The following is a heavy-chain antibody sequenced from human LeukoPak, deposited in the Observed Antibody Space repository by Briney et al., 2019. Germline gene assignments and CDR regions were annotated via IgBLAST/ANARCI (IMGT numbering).Heavy chain of an antibody. V-gene: IGHV3-74*01. CDR2: INSDGSST. CDR3: ASVTVLGKRNAFDN. J-gene: IGHJ3*02. Sequence: PGGSLRLSCAASGFTFSSYWMHWVRQAPGKGLVWVSRINSDGSSTNYADSVKGRFTISRDNAKNTLYLKMNSLRAEDTAVYYCASVTVLGKRNAFDNWGQGTMVTVSS. D-gene: IGHD7-27*01. CDR1: GFTFSSYW.